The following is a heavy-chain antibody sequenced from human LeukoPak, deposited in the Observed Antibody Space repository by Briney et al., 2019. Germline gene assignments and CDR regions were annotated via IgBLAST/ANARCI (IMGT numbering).Heavy chain of an antibody. J-gene: IGHJ4*02. V-gene: IGHV1-69*04. D-gene: IGHD3-22*01. Sequence: GASVNVSCKASGGTFSSYAISWVRQAPGQGLEWMGRIIPILGIANYAQKFQGRVTITADKSTSTAYMELSSLRSEDTAVYYCARSPPGYHDSSGYLFDYWGQGTLVTVSS. CDR3: ARSPPGYHDSSGYLFDY. CDR1: GGTFSSYA. CDR2: IIPILGIA.